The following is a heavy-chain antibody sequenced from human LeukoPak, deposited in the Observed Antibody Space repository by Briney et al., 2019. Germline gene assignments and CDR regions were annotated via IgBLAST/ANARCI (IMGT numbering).Heavy chain of an antibody. J-gene: IGHJ4*02. CDR3: VRRGDASSGWGDHDF. D-gene: IGHD6-19*01. V-gene: IGHV3-23*01. CDR2: IGGSGEKT. CDR1: GFTFNGNA. Sequence: PGGSLRLSCAASGFTFNGNAISWVRQAPGKGLEWVSTIGGSGEKTFYADSVKGRFTISRDNSKNMVHLQMNSLTGEDTALYYCVRRGDASSGWGDHDFWGQGAPVTVSS.